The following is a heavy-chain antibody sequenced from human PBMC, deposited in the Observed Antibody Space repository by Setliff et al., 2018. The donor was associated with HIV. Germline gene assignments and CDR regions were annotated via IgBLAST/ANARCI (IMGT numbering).Heavy chain of an antibody. CDR2: INAGNGNT. CDR3: SRDKEMATIAYAFDI. Sequence: ASVKVSCKASGNTFTRYAMHWVRQAPGQRPEWMGWINAGNGNTKYSQKFQGRVTITRDTSASTAYMELSGLRSEDTAVYYCSRDKEMATIAYAFDIWGQGTMVTVSS. CDR1: GNTFTRYA. J-gene: IGHJ3*02. D-gene: IGHD5-12*01. V-gene: IGHV1-3*01.